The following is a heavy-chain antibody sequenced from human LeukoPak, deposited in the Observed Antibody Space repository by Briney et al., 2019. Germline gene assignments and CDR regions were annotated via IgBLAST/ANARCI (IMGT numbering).Heavy chain of an antibody. D-gene: IGHD2-2*01. J-gene: IGHJ4*02. CDR2: INHSGST. Sequence: SSEALSLTCAVYGGSFSGYYWSWIRQPPGKGLEWIGEINHSGSTNYNPSLKSRVTISVDTSKIQFSLKLSSVTAADTAVYYCARARKAIVVVPAALDYWGQGTLVTVSS. V-gene: IGHV4-34*01. CDR1: GGSFSGYY. CDR3: ARARKAIVVVPAALDY.